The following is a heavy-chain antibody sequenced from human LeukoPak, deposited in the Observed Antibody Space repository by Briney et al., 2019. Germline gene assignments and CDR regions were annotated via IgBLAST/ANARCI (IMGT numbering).Heavy chain of an antibody. V-gene: IGHV3-23*01. D-gene: IGHD5-18*01. Sequence: PGGSLRLSCAASGFTFSSYAMSWLRHAPRKRPAWVPAISGSGDTTHYADSVKGRFTISRDNSKNTLYLQVNSLRAEDTAVYYCAKGTHNTYGWPWGYWGQGTLVTVSS. J-gene: IGHJ4*02. CDR2: ISGSGDTT. CDR1: GFTFSSYA. CDR3: AKGTHNTYGWPWGY.